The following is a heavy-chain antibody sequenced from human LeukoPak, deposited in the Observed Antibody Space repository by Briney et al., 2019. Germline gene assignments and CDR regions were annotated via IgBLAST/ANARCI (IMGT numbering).Heavy chain of an antibody. V-gene: IGHV1-2*06. D-gene: IGHD2-15*01. CDR1: GYTFTGYY. CDR3: ARGDIVVVVAATIDY. J-gene: IGHJ4*02. Sequence: ASVKVSCKASGYTFTGYYMHWVRQAPGQGLEWMGRINPNSGGTSYAQKFQGRVTMTRDTSISTAYMELSRLRSDDTAVYYCARGDIVVVVAATIDYWGQGTLVTVSS. CDR2: INPNSGGT.